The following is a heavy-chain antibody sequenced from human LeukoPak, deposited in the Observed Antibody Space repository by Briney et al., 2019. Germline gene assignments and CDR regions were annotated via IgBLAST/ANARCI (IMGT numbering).Heavy chain of an antibody. CDR2: INPSGGST. CDR1: GYTFTSYY. D-gene: IGHD1-26*01. CDR3: ASERELLGFDY. V-gene: IGHV1-46*01. Sequence: ASVRVSCKASGYTFTSYYMHWVRQAPGQGLEWMGIINPSGGSTSYAQKFQGRVTMTRDTSTSTVYMELSSLRSEDTAVYYCASERELLGFDYWGQGTLVTVSS. J-gene: IGHJ4*02.